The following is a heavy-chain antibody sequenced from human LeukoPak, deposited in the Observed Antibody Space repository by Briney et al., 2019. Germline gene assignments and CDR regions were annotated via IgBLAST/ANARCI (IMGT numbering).Heavy chain of an antibody. V-gene: IGHV4-4*07. D-gene: IGHD6-6*01. Sequence: SETLSLTCTVSGGSISSYYWSWIRQPAGKGLEWIGRIYTSGSTNYNPSLKSRVTMSVDTSKNQFSLKLSSVTAADTAVYYCARGPYSSSSYYYYYMDVWGKGTTVTVSS. J-gene: IGHJ6*03. CDR1: GGSISSYY. CDR2: IYTSGST. CDR3: ARGPYSSSSYYYYYMDV.